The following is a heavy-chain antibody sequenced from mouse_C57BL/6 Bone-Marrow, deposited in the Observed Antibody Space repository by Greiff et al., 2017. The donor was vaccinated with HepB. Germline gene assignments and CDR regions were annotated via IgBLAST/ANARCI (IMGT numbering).Heavy chain of an antibody. Sequence: QVQLQQPGAELVMPGASVKLSCKASGYTFTSYWMHWVKQRPGQGLEWIGEIDPSDSYTNYNQKFKGKSTLTVDKSSSTAYMQLSSLTSEDSAVYYCAFITTVYFDYWGQGTTLTVSS. V-gene: IGHV1-69*01. J-gene: IGHJ2*01. CDR2: IDPSDSYT. CDR3: AFITTVYFDY. D-gene: IGHD1-1*01. CDR1: GYTFTSYW.